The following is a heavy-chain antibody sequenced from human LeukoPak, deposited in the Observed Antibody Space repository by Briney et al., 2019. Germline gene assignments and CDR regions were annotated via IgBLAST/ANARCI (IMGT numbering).Heavy chain of an antibody. Sequence: SETLSLTCAVYGGSFSGYSWSWIRKPPGKGLEWFGEINHSGSTNYNPSLKSRVTISVDTSKNQFSLKLSSVTAADTAVYYCARHVGGRWIQLLYFDCWGQGTLVTVSS. CDR2: INHSGST. J-gene: IGHJ4*02. CDR3: ARHVGGRWIQLLYFDC. V-gene: IGHV4-34*01. CDR1: GGSFSGYS. D-gene: IGHD5-18*01.